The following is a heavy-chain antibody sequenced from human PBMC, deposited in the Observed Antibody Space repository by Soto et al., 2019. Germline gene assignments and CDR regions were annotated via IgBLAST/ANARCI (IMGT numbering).Heavy chain of an antibody. CDR1: GFTFSSYG. Sequence: QVQLVESGGGVVQPGRSLRLSCAASGFTFSSYGMHWVRQAPGKGLEWVAVIWYDGSNKYYADSVKGRFTISRDNSKNTLYLQMNSLRAEDTAVYYCARGGIIGYSSSPRPYYFDYWGQGTLVTVSS. CDR3: ARGGIIGYSSSPRPYYFDY. J-gene: IGHJ4*02. CDR2: IWYDGSNK. V-gene: IGHV3-33*01. D-gene: IGHD6-6*01.